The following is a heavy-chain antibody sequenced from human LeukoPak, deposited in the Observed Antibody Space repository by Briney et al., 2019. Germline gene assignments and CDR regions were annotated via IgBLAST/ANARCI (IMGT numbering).Heavy chain of an antibody. V-gene: IGHV4-39*01. CDR1: GGSISSRGFF. Sequence: SETLPLTCTVSGGSISSRGFFWGWIRQPPGKGPEWVGSVYHAGVTYYYPSHKSRATMSLDTSKNEFSLKLSSVTAADTAVYYCARTAWADYWGQGTLVTVSS. D-gene: IGHD2-21*02. CDR3: ARTAWADY. CDR2: VYHAGVT. J-gene: IGHJ4*02.